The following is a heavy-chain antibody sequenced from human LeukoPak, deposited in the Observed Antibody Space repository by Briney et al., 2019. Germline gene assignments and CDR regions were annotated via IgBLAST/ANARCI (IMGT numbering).Heavy chain of an antibody. J-gene: IGHJ4*02. CDR3: AKDKVLVPVTAVDCFDH. D-gene: IGHD6-13*01. CDR1: GFTVSDFY. Sequence: GGSLRLSCAASGFTVSDFYMVWIRQAPGKGLECVSYISRGGESRGGDSIYYADSVKGRFIISRDNSKDTVSLQMESLRPNDTAVYYCAKDKVLVPVTAVDCFDHWGQGALVTVSS. CDR2: ISRGGESRGGDSI. V-gene: IGHV3-11*04.